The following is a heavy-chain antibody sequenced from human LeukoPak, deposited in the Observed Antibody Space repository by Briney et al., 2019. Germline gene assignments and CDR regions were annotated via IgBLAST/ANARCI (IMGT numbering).Heavy chain of an antibody. Sequence: GGSLRLPCAASGFTFSSYGMHWVRQAPGEGLEWVSSISGSGGSTYYANSVKGRFTISRDNSKNTLFLQMNSLRAEDTAVYYCAKDFVTGTIPFDYWGQGTLVTVSS. CDR3: AKDFVTGTIPFDY. J-gene: IGHJ4*02. CDR1: GFTFSSYG. CDR2: ISGSGGST. V-gene: IGHV3-23*01. D-gene: IGHD1-20*01.